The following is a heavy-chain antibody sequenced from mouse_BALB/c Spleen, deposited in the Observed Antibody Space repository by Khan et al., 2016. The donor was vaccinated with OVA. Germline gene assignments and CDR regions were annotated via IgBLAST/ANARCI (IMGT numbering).Heavy chain of an antibody. J-gene: IGHJ2*01. V-gene: IGHV1-7*01. Sequence: VQLQESGAELAKPGASVKMSCKASGYTFINYWILWVKKRPGQGLEWIGYINPSTGYTEYNQNFKDKATLTADKSSSTAYMQLSSLTSEDSAVYYCARRGLRWDFDYWGQGTTLTVSS. CDR2: INPSTGYT. CDR1: GYTFINYW. CDR3: ARRGLRWDFDY. D-gene: IGHD1-1*01.